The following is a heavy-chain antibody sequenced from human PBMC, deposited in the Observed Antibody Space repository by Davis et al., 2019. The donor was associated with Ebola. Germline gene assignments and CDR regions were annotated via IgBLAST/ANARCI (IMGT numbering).Heavy chain of an antibody. D-gene: IGHD6-19*01. Sequence: GGSLRLSCAASGLPFSRSWMNWVRQAPGKGLEWVSSISSSSSYIYYADSVKGRFTISRDNAKNSLYLQMNSLRAEDTAVYYCARDRLGPLYYYYGMDVWGKGTTVTVSS. CDR1: GLPFSRSW. J-gene: IGHJ6*04. CDR2: ISSSSSYI. V-gene: IGHV3-21*01. CDR3: ARDRLGPLYYYYGMDV.